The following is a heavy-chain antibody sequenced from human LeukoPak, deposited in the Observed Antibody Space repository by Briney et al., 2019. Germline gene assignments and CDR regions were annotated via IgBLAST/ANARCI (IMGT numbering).Heavy chain of an antibody. J-gene: IGHJ4*02. CDR2: INPNSGGT. CDR3: ARDGDGSTYWGAY. D-gene: IGHD2-21*01. Sequence: ASVKVSCKASGYTFTDYYMHWVRQAPGQGLVWMGWINPNSGGTKFAQKFQGRVTMTRDTSSSTAYMELTRLRSDDSAVYYCARDGDGSTYWGAYWGQGALVTVSS. CDR1: GYTFTDYY. V-gene: IGHV1-2*02.